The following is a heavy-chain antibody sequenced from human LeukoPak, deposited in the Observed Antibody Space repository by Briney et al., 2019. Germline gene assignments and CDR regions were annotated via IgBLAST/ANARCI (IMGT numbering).Heavy chain of an antibody. CDR3: ARAGDSYRVGYYYYYYMDV. CDR1: GGSFSGYY. V-gene: IGHV4-34*01. D-gene: IGHD5-18*01. J-gene: IGHJ6*03. Sequence: SETLSLTCAVYGGSFSGYYWSWIRQPPGKGLEWIGEINHSGSTNYNPSLKSRVTISVDTSKNQFSLKLSSVTAADTAVYYCARAGDSYRVGYYYYYYMDVWGKGTTVTVSS. CDR2: INHSGST.